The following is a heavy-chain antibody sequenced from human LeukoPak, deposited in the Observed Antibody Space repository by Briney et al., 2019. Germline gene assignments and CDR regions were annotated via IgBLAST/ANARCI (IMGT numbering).Heavy chain of an antibody. CDR3: AKASSGYYSWYFDY. V-gene: IGHV3-53*01. Sequence: GGSLRLSCAASGFTVSSNYMSWVRQAPGEGLEWVSVIYSGGSTYYADSVKGRFTISRDNSKNTLYLQMNSLRAEDTAVYYCAKASSGYYSWYFDYWGQGTLVTVSS. CDR1: GFTVSSNY. J-gene: IGHJ4*02. D-gene: IGHD3-22*01. CDR2: IYSGGST.